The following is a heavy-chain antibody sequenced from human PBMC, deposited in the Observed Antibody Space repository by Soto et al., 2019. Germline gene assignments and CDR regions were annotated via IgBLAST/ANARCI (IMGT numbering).Heavy chain of an antibody. Sequence: QITLNESGLARVKPRQTLTLIGTFSGFSLTTSGVGVGWIRRSPGKAPQWLALIYWDDDKRYSPSLKSRLTITKDTSKNQVVLTMAGLDPADTATYYCAHRVLRTVFALVTTTAIFFDFWGQGTPVAVSS. J-gene: IGHJ4*02. D-gene: IGHD3-3*01. V-gene: IGHV2-5*02. CDR1: GFSLTTSGVG. CDR2: IYWDDDK. CDR3: AHRVLRTVFALVTTTAIFFDF.